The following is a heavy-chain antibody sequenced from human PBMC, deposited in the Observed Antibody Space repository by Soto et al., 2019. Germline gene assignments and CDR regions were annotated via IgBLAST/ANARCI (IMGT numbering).Heavy chain of an antibody. CDR1: GFTFSSFV. V-gene: IGHV3-23*01. J-gene: IGHJ4*02. CDR3: AKTTYYDFWSGYYPFDY. Sequence: PGGSLRLSCAASGFTFSSFVMNWVRQAPGKGLEWVSAISGSGGSTYYADSVKGRFTISRDNSKNTLYLQMNSLRAEDTAVYYCAKTTYYDFWSGYYPFDYWGQGTLVTVSS. CDR2: ISGSGGST. D-gene: IGHD3-3*01.